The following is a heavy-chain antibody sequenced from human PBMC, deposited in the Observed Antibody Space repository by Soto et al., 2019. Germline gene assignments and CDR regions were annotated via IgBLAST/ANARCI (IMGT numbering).Heavy chain of an antibody. Sequence: QVQLVESGGGVVQPGRSLRLSCAASGFTFSSYAMHWVRQAPGKGLEWVAVISYDGSNKYYADSVKGRFTISRDNYKNKLYLQRNSLRTEDTAVYYCAGDRLRYNWTDCPYYYYGLDVWGQGTTVTVAS. V-gene: IGHV3-30-3*01. CDR3: AGDRLRYNWTDCPYYYYGLDV. CDR1: GFTFSSYA. CDR2: ISYDGSNK. D-gene: IGHD1-1*01. J-gene: IGHJ6*02.